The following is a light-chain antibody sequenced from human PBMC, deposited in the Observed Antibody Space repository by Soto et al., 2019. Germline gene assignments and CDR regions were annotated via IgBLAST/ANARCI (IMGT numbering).Light chain of an antibody. CDR2: DVT. J-gene: IGLJ2*01. Sequence: QSVLTQPASVSGSPGQSITISCTGTSSDVGGYNFVSWYQQYPGKAPKLMIYDVTNRPSGVSNRFSGSKSGNTASLTISGLQAEDEADYSCSSYARSNTLLFGGGTKLTVL. V-gene: IGLV2-14*03. CDR3: SSYARSNTLL. CDR1: SSDVGGYNF.